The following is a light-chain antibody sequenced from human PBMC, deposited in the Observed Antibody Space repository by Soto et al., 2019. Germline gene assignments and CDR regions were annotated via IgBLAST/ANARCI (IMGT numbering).Light chain of an antibody. CDR2: SAS. CDR1: QSVFSN. CDR3: PHYNNWPFT. Sequence: EIVMTQSPATLSVSPGERATLSCRASQSVFSNLAWYQQKPGQAPRLLIYSASARATGIPARFSGSGSGTEFTLTISSLQSEDFAVYYCPHYNNWPFTFGQGTKLDIK. V-gene: IGKV3-15*01. J-gene: IGKJ2*01.